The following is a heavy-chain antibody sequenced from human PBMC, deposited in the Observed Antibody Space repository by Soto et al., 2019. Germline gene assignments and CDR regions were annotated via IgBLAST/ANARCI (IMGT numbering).Heavy chain of an antibody. V-gene: IGHV3-30*03. J-gene: IGHJ4*02. Sequence: QVQLVESGGGVVQPGRSPRLSCAASGFTFSSYGMHWVRQAPGKGLEWVAGISYDGSNKYYADSVKGRFTISRDNSKNTLYLQMNRLRAEDTAVYYCAPWFGAFDYWGQGTLGTVSS. CDR3: APWFGAFDY. CDR1: GFTFSSYG. CDR2: ISYDGSNK. D-gene: IGHD3-10*01.